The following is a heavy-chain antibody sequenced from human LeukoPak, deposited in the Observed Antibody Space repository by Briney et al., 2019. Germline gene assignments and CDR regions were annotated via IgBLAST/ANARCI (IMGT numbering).Heavy chain of an antibody. J-gene: IGHJ4*02. V-gene: IGHV3-30*18. Sequence: GGSLRLSCAASGFTFSSYGMHWVRQAPGKGLEWVAVISYDGSNKYYADSVKGRFTISRDNSKDTLYLQMNSPRAEDTAVYYCAKDLRGTMVRGVIGYWGQGTLVTVSS. CDR3: AKDLRGTMVRGVIGY. CDR1: GFTFSSYG. D-gene: IGHD3-10*01. CDR2: ISYDGSNK.